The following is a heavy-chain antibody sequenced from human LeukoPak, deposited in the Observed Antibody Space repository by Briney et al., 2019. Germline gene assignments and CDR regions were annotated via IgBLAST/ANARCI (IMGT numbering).Heavy chain of an antibody. Sequence: SETLSLTCAVYGGSFSGYYWSWIRQPPGKGREGIGEINHSGSTNYNPSLKSRVTISVDTSKNQFSLKLSSVTAADTAVYYCARETVAGTYYFDYWGQGTLVTVSS. D-gene: IGHD6-19*01. J-gene: IGHJ4*02. V-gene: IGHV4-34*01. CDR3: ARETVAGTYYFDY. CDR2: INHSGST. CDR1: GGSFSGYY.